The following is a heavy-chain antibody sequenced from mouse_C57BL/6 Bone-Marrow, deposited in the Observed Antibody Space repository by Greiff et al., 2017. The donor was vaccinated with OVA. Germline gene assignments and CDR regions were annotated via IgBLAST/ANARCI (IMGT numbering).Heavy chain of an antibody. Sequence: VMLVESGPGLVQPSQSLSITCTVSGFSLTSYGVHWVRQSPGKGLEWLGVIWSGGSTDYNAAFISRLSISKDNSKSQVFFKMNSLQADDTAIYYCASASSWFAYWGQGTLVTVSA. CDR3: ASASSWFAY. V-gene: IGHV2-2*01. CDR1: GFSLTSYG. D-gene: IGHD6-1*01. CDR2: IWSGGST. J-gene: IGHJ3*01.